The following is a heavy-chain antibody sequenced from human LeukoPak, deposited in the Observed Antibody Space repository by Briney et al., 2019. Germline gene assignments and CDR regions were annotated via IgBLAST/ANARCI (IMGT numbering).Heavy chain of an antibody. V-gene: IGHV3-74*01. CDR2: ISSDGTST. CDR1: RFTLSNYW. CDR3: ARVSSSSCFDY. D-gene: IGHD6-13*01. J-gene: IGHJ4*02. Sequence: SGGSLSLSCVASRFTLSNYWMHWVRQAPGKGLVWVSRISSDGTSTNYADSVKGRFIISRDNAKNTLYLQMNSLRAEDTAVYFCARVSSSSCFDYWGQGTLVAVSS.